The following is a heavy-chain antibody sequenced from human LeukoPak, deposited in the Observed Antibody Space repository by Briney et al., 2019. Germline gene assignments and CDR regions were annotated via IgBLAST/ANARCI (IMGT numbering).Heavy chain of an antibody. CDR1: GFSFSNYG. J-gene: IGHJ4*02. CDR2: ISFDGSIE. V-gene: IGHV3-30*03. CDR3: TTVGLSGYYDSRGYYYFDY. D-gene: IGHD3-22*01. Sequence: GGSLRLSCAASGFSFSNYGMHWVRQSPGKGLEWVAVISFDGSIEYYADSVKGRFTISRDDSTNTLYLQMNSLRPEDTAVYYCTTVGLSGYYDSRGYYYFDYWGQGTLVTVSS.